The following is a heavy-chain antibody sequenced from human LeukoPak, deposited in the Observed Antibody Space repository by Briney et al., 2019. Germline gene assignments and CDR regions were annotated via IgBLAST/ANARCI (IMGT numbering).Heavy chain of an antibody. Sequence: GGSLRLSCAASGFSFSSHTMNWVRQAPGKGLEWVSSISSSGGHIYYGDSVKGRFTVSRDNAKNSLYLQMNSLRVEDTAVYYCARPTYCSNTRCYPFDYWGQGTLVTVSP. CDR3: ARPTYCSNTRCYPFDY. CDR2: ISSSGGHI. D-gene: IGHD2-2*01. CDR1: GFSFSSHT. V-gene: IGHV3-21*06. J-gene: IGHJ4*02.